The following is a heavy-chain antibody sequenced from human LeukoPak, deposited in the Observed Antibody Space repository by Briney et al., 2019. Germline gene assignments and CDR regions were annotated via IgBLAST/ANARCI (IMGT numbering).Heavy chain of an antibody. D-gene: IGHD6-13*01. V-gene: IGHV4-34*01. CDR3: ARRAQYGSSCC. J-gene: IGHJ4*02. Sequence: PSETLSLTCAVYGGSFSGYYWSWIRQPPGKGLEWIGEINHSGSTNYNPSLKSRVTISVDTSKNQFSLKLSSVTAADTAVYYCARRAQYGSSCCWGQGTLVTVSS. CDR2: INHSGST. CDR1: GGSFSGYY.